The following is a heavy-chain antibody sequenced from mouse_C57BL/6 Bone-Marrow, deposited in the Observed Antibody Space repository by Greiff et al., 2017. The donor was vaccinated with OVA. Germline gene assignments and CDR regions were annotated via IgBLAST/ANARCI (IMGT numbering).Heavy chain of an antibody. V-gene: IGHV5-12*01. J-gene: IGHJ1*03. Sequence: EVKLQESGGGLAQPGGSLKLSCAASGFTFSDYTMYWVRQTPEKRLEWVAYISNGGGSTYYPDTVKGRFTISRDNAKNTLYLQMSRLKSEDTAMYYCARNHDYYGSSYGYVDVWGTGTTGTVSS. CDR1: GFTFSDYT. D-gene: IGHD1-1*01. CDR3: ARNHDYYGSSYGYVDV. CDR2: ISNGGGST.